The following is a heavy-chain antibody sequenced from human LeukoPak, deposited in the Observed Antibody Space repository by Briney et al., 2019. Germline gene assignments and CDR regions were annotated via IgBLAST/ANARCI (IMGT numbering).Heavy chain of an antibody. CDR2: ISHDGSNK. J-gene: IGHJ6*04. CDR3: AKDHLGVDSSSFFLYGMDV. D-gene: IGHD6-13*01. Sequence: QPGGSLRLSCAASGFTFSSYGMHWVRQAPGKGPEWVAVISHDGSNKYYADSVKGRFTISRDNSKNTLYLQMNSLRAEDTAVYYCAKDHLGVDSSSFFLYGMDVWGKGTTVTVSS. V-gene: IGHV3-30*18. CDR1: GFTFSSYG.